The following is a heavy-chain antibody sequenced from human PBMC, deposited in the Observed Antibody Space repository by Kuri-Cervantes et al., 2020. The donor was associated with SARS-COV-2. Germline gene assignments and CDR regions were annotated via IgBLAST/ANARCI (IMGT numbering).Heavy chain of an antibody. CDR2: IIPIFGTA. Sequence: KISCKASGGTFSSYAISWVRQAPGQGLEWMGGIIPIFGTANYAQKFQGRVMITADKSTSTAYMELSSLRSEDTAVYYCARDRDDFWSGYRVNYYYYGMDVWGQGTTVTVSS. CDR1: GGTFSSYA. J-gene: IGHJ6*02. CDR3: ARDRDDFWSGYRVNYYYYGMDV. V-gene: IGHV1-69*06. D-gene: IGHD3-3*01.